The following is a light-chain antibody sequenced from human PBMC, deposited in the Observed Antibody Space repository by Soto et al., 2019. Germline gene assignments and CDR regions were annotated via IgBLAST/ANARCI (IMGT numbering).Light chain of an antibody. CDR2: WAS. V-gene: IGKV4-1*01. CDR3: QQYYSAPFT. CDR1: QSVLYSSNNKNY. J-gene: IGKJ3*01. Sequence: DIVMTQSPDSLAVSLGERATINCKSSQSVLYSSNNKNYLAWFRQKPGQPPKLLIYWASTRASGVPDRFSGSGSGTDFTLTISSLQAEDVAVYYCQQYYSAPFTFGPGTKVDFK.